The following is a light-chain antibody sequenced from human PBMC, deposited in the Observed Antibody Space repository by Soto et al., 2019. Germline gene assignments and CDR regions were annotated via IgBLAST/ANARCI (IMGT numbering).Light chain of an antibody. V-gene: IGKV3-20*01. CDR3: QQYGSSPWT. Sequence: DIVMTQSPATLSVSPGERAPLSCRASQSVSSYLAWYQQKPGQAPRLLIYGASSRATGIPDRFSGSGSGTDFTLTISRLEPEDFAVYYCQQYGSSPWTFGQGTKVDIK. CDR2: GAS. J-gene: IGKJ1*01. CDR1: QSVSSY.